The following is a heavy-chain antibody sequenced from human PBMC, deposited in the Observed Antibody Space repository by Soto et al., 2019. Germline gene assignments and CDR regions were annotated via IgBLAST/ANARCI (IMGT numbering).Heavy chain of an antibody. V-gene: IGHV3-23*01. J-gene: IGHJ6*02. CDR1: GFTFTNYA. CDR3: AGDYIRLNSLNSNYYSFGMDV. Sequence: QTGGSLRLSRAASGFTFTNYAMSWVRQAPGKGLEWVSTIRVSDGSEKYADFVEGRFTISRDTSKNTLSLQMNSLRAEDTAVYYCAGDYIRLNSLNSNYYSFGMDVWGQGTTVTVSS. D-gene: IGHD4-17*01. CDR2: IRVSDGSE.